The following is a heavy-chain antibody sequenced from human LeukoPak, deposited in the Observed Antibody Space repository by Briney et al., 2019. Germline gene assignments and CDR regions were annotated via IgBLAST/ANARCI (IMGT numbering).Heavy chain of an antibody. V-gene: IGHV3-23*01. D-gene: IGHD2-2*01. CDR2: ISGSGDDT. CDR1: GFTFSNSA. Sequence: GGSLRLSCAASGFTFSNSAMSWVRQAPGKGLEWVSAISGSGDDTYYADSVQGRFTISKDNAKNSLYLLMNSLRVEDTAVYYCARDRGYCSSTSCQNWFDPWGQGTLVTVSS. CDR3: ARDRGYCSSTSCQNWFDP. J-gene: IGHJ5*02.